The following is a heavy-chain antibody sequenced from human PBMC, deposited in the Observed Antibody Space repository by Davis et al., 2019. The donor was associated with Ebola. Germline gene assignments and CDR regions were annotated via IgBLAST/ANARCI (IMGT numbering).Heavy chain of an antibody. CDR2: ISSSSSYI. D-gene: IGHD3-10*01. Sequence: GGSLRLSCAASGITFSSYSMNWVRQAQGKGLEWVSSISSSSSYIYYADSAKGRFTISRDNAKNSLYLQMNSLRAEDTAVYYCARDIMVQGEYYYYYYGMDVWGQGTTVTVSS. CDR1: GITFSSYS. CDR3: ARDIMVQGEYYYYYYGMDV. J-gene: IGHJ6*02. V-gene: IGHV3-21*01.